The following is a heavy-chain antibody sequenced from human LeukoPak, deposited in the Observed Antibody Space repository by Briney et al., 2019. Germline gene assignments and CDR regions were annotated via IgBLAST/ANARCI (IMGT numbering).Heavy chain of an antibody. CDR1: GFTFDDYG. J-gene: IGHJ4*02. D-gene: IGHD3-22*01. Sequence: PGGSLRLSCAASGFTFDDYGMSWVRQAPGKGLEWVSGINWNGGSTDYADSVKGRFTISRDNAKNSLYLQMNSLRAEDTALYYCARQRKSYLGYDSSGYSQYYFDYWGQGTLVTVSS. V-gene: IGHV3-20*04. CDR3: ARQRKSYLGYDSSGYSQYYFDY. CDR2: INWNGGST.